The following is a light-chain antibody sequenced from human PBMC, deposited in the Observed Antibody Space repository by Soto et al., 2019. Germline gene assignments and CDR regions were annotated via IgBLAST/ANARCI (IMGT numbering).Light chain of an antibody. CDR2: ATS. Sequence: ALQMTQSPSSLSASVGDRVTITCRASQGIRRDLGWYQQKPGEAPRLLIYATSSLQSGVPSRFSGSGSGTDFTLTISSLQPEDFATYYCLQDFNFPLTFGGGTKVEIK. J-gene: IGKJ4*01. CDR1: QGIRRD. V-gene: IGKV1-6*02. CDR3: LQDFNFPLT.